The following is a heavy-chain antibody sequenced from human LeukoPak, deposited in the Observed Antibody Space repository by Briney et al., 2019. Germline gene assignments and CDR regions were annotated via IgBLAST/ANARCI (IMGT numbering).Heavy chain of an antibody. D-gene: IGHD3-16*01. CDR2: ISTSGNTK. Sequence: GGSLRLSCAASGFIFSGYEMHWVRQAPGKGLEWVSCISTSGNTKYYADSVKGRFTISRDNARNSLYLQMNSLRDEDTAVYYCASWGLFDYWGQGTLVTVSS. CDR3: ASWGLFDY. J-gene: IGHJ4*02. CDR1: GFIFSGYE. V-gene: IGHV3-48*03.